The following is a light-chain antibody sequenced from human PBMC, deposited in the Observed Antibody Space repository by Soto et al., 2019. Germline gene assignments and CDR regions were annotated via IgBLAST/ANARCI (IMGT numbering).Light chain of an antibody. CDR1: SYNIGANY. CDR2: DND. V-gene: IGLV1-51*01. J-gene: IGLJ2*01. Sequence: QSVLTQPPSVSAAPGQKVTISCSGSSYNIGANYVSWYQQLPGTVPKLLIYDNDKRPSGIPDRFSASKSGTSATLGITGLQTGDEADYYCGAWDSSLSAGVFGGGTKLTVL. CDR3: GAWDSSLSAGV.